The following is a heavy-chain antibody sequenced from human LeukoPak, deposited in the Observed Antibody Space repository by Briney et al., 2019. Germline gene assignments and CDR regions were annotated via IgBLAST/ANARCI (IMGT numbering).Heavy chain of an antibody. Sequence: SETLSLTCAVYGGSFSGYYWSWIRQPPGKGLEWIGYIYHSGSTYYNPSLKSRVTISVDRSKNQFSLKLSSVTAADTAVYYCARGHDFWSGYDWFDPWGQGTLVTVSS. CDR2: IYHSGST. CDR3: ARGHDFWSGYDWFDP. CDR1: GGSFSGYY. J-gene: IGHJ5*02. V-gene: IGHV4-34*01. D-gene: IGHD3-3*01.